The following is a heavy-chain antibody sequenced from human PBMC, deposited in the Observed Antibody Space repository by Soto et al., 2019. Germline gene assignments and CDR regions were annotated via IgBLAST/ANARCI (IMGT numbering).Heavy chain of an antibody. Sequence: ESGGGVVQPGRSLRLSCAASGFTFSSYGMHWVRQAPGKGLEWVAVISYDGSNKYYADSVKGRFTISRDNSKNTLYLQMNSLRAEDTAVYYCAKGPEDIVVVVAATPGEYWGQGTLVTVSS. D-gene: IGHD2-15*01. CDR1: GFTFSSYG. J-gene: IGHJ4*02. V-gene: IGHV3-30*18. CDR2: ISYDGSNK. CDR3: AKGPEDIVVVVAATPGEY.